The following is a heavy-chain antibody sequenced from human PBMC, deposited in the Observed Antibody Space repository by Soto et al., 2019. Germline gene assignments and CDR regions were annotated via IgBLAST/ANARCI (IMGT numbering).Heavy chain of an antibody. CDR2: INHSGNT. CDR3: TRGAGAPWVRFDS. D-gene: IGHD3-22*01. Sequence: SETLSLTCAVYGASLSDNYCNWLRQPPGKGLEWIGEINHSGNTNYNPSLASRLSIAVDTSMNQFPLRLTSVTAADTALYYCTRGAGAPWVRFDSWGQGTLVTVSS. V-gene: IGHV4-34*01. J-gene: IGHJ4*02. CDR1: GASLSDNY.